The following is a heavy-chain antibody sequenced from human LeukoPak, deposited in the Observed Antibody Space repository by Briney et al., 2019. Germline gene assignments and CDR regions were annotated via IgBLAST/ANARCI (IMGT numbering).Heavy chain of an antibody. J-gene: IGHJ4*02. D-gene: IGHD3-10*01. CDR1: GGSISSSNW. CDR2: INHSGST. V-gene: IGHV4-4*02. Sequence: PSETLSLTCAVSGGSISSSNWWSWVRQPPGKWLEWIGEINHSGSTNYNPSLKSRVTISVDTSKNQFSLKLSSVTAADTAVYYCARISMVRGVIIRNSHSFDYWGQGTLVTVSS. CDR3: ARISMVRGVIIRNSHSFDY.